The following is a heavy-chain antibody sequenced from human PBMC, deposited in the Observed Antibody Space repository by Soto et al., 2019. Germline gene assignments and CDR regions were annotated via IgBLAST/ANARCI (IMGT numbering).Heavy chain of an antibody. CDR3: AREGALKPFSS. V-gene: IGHV3-21*01. Sequence: PGGSLRLSCAASGFTFRSYAMNWVRQAPGKGLEWVSHISGTSVYIHYADSVKGRFTISRDNAKNSVYLQMDSLRVEDTAVYYCAREGALKPFSSWGQGALVTVSS. CDR1: GFTFRSYA. CDR2: ISGTSVYI. J-gene: IGHJ5*02.